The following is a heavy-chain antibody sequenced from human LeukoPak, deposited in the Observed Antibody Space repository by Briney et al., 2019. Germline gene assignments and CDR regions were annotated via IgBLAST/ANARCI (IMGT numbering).Heavy chain of an antibody. V-gene: IGHV1-18*01. Sequence: ASVKVSCKASGYTFTSYGISWVRQAPGQWLEWMGWISAYNGNTNYAQKLQGRVTMTTDTSTSTAYMELRSLRSDDTAVYYCARGYYDSSGYYFGLDAFDIWGQGTMVTVSS. CDR2: ISAYNGNT. CDR1: GYTFTSYG. CDR3: ARGYYDSSGYYFGLDAFDI. D-gene: IGHD3-22*01. J-gene: IGHJ3*02.